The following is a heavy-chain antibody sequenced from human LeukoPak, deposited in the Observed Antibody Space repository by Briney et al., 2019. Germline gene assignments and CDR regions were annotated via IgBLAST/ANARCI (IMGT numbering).Heavy chain of an antibody. Sequence: ASVKVSCKASGYTFTSYGISWVRQAPGQGLEWMGWINAYNGNTNYAQKLQGRVTMTTDTSTSTAYMEVTSLRSDDTAVYYCATVAVAGTSDYWGQGTLVTVSS. V-gene: IGHV1-18*01. CDR3: ATVAVAGTSDY. CDR2: INAYNGNT. J-gene: IGHJ4*02. D-gene: IGHD6-13*01. CDR1: GYTFTSYG.